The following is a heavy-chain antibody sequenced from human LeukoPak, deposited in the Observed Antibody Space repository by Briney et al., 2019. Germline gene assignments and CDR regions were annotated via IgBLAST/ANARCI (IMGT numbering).Heavy chain of an antibody. CDR2: IYYSGST. CDR3: GTDGQEGYYFDY. V-gene: IGHV4-39*01. Sequence: SETLSLTCTASGGSISSSSYYWGWIRQPPGKGLEWIGSIYYSGSTYYNPSLKSRVTISVDTSKNQFSLKLSSVTAADTAVYYCGTDGQEGYYFDYWGQGTLVTVSS. CDR1: GGSISSSSYY. D-gene: IGHD3-22*01. J-gene: IGHJ4*02.